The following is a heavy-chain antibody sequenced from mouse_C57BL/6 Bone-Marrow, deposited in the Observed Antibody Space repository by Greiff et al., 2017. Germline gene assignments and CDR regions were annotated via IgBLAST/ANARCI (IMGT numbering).Heavy chain of an antibody. V-gene: IGHV1-81*01. CDR2: IYPRSGNT. CDR1: GYTFTSYG. D-gene: IGHD1-1*01. CDR3: VCAQFIRFAY. J-gene: IGHJ3*01. Sequence: VQLQESGAELARPGASVKLSCKASGYTFTSYGISWVKQRTGQGLEWIGEIYPRSGNTYYNEKFKGKATLTADKSSSTASMELRSLTSEDSAVYFCVCAQFIRFAYWGQGTLVTVSA.